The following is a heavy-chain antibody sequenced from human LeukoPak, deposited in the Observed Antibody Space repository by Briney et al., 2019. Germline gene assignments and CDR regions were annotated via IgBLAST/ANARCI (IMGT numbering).Heavy chain of an antibody. CDR1: GFTFSSYA. CDR2: ISYDGSNK. D-gene: IGHD3-10*01. Sequence: PGGSLRLSCAASGFTFSSYAMHWVRQAPGKGLEWVADISYDGSNKFYADSVKGRLTISRDNSKNSLYLQMNSLGAEDTAVYYCARNYYGSGTYLGFDFWGQGTMVTVSS. J-gene: IGHJ3*01. V-gene: IGHV3-30-3*01. CDR3: ARNYYGSGTYLGFDF.